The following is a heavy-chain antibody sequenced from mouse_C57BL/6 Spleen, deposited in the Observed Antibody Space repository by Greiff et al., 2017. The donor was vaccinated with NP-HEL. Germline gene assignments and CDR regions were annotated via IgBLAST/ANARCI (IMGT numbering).Heavy chain of an antibody. D-gene: IGHD1-1*01. J-gene: IGHJ2*01. Sequence: EVKLQESEGGLVQPGSSMKLSCTASGFTFSDYYMAWVRQVPEKGLEWVANINYDGSSTYYLDSLKSRFIISRDNAKNILYLQMSSLKSEDTATYYCARDRHYYGSSYVYFDYWGQGTTLTVSS. CDR1: GFTFSDYY. V-gene: IGHV5-16*01. CDR2: INYDGSST. CDR3: ARDRHYYGSSYVYFDY.